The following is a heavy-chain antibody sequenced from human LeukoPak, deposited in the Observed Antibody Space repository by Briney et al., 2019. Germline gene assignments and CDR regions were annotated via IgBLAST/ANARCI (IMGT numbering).Heavy chain of an antibody. D-gene: IGHD3-9*01. CDR1: GGTFSSYA. CDR3: AREGYDILTGYALRPFDY. CDR2: IIPIFGTA. V-gene: IGHV1-69*13. J-gene: IGHJ4*02. Sequence: ASVKVSCKASGGTFSSYAISWVRQAPGQGLEWMGGIIPIFGTANHAQKFQGRVTITADESTSTAYMELSSLRSEDTAVYYCAREGYDILTGYALRPFDYWGQGTLVTVSS.